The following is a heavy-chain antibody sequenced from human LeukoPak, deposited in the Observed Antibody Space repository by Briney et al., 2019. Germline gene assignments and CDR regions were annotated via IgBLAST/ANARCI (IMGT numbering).Heavy chain of an antibody. CDR3: ARDGDIAVATAPYYFDY. V-gene: IGHV3-48*03. CDR1: GFTFSYYE. CDR2: ITGGSTTK. J-gene: IGHJ4*02. D-gene: IGHD6-19*01. Sequence: GGSLRLSCAASGFTFSYYEMIWVRQAPGKGLEWVSYITGGSTTKNYADSVKGRFTISRDNAKNSLYLQMNSLRAEDTAIYCCARDGDIAVATAPYYFDYWGQGILVTASS.